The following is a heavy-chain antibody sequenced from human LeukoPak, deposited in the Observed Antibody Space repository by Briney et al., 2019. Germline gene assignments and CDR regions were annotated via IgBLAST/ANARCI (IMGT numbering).Heavy chain of an antibody. J-gene: IGHJ4*02. CDR1: GYTFTSYY. Sequence: ASVKVSCKASGYTFTSYYMHWVRQAPGQGLEWMGTINPSGGSTSYAQKFQGRVTMTEDTSTDTAYMELSSLRSEDTAVYYCATRTITMVRGAIDYWGQGTLVTVSS. CDR2: INPSGGST. CDR3: ATRTITMVRGAIDY. D-gene: IGHD3-10*01. V-gene: IGHV1-46*01.